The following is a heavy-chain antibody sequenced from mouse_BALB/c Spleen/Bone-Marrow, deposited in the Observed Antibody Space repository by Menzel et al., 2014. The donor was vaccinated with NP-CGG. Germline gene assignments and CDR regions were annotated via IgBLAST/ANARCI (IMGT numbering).Heavy chain of an antibody. V-gene: IGHV1-14*01. CDR2: INPYNDGI. J-gene: IGHJ4*01. CDR3: ASGTPATSYYALDY. D-gene: IGHD1-2*01. CDR1: GYTFTRYV. Sequence: LVASGPELVKPGASVKMSCKASGYTFTRYVIHWVRQKPGQGLEWIGYINPYNDGIKYNEKFKGKDTLTSDKSSSTAYMELSSLTAEDSAVYCGASGTPATSYYALDYWGQGPSVTVSS.